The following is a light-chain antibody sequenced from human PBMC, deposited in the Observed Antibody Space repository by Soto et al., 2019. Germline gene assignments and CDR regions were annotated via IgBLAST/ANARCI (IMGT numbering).Light chain of an antibody. V-gene: IGLV2-11*01. CDR1: SSDVGRYNY. J-gene: IGLJ1*01. CDR2: DVS. Sequence: QSALTQPRSVSGSPGQSVTISCTGTSSDVGRYNYVSWYQQHPGKAPKVMIYDVSERPSGVPDRFSGSKSGNTASLTISGLHAEDDADYYCCSYAGSPRYVFGTGTKLTVL. CDR3: CSYAGSPRYV.